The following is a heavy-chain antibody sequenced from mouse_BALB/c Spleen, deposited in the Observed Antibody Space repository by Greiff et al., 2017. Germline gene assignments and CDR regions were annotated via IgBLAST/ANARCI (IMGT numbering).Heavy chain of an antibody. CDR1: GFSLTSYG. CDR2: IWAGGST. J-gene: IGHJ2*01. CDR3: ARDGYYRFLYYFDY. V-gene: IGHV2-9*02. D-gene: IGHD2-14*01. Sequence: VKLMESGPGLVAPSQSLSITCTVSGFSLTSYGVHWVRQPPGKGLEWLGVIWAGGSTNYNSALMSRLSISKDNSKSQVFLKMNSLQTDDTAMYYCARDGYYRFLYYFDYWGQGTTLTVSS.